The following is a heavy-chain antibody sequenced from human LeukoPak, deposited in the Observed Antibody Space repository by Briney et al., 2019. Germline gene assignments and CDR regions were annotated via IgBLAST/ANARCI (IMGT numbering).Heavy chain of an antibody. D-gene: IGHD1-1*01. CDR2: INHSGST. Sequence: SETLSLTCAVYGGSFSGYYWSWIRQPPGKGLEWIGEINHSGSTNYNPSLKSRVTISVDTSKNQFSLKLSSVTAADTAVYYCARGINWNAYRYFDLWGRGTLVTVSS. CDR3: ARGINWNAYRYFDL. CDR1: GGSFSGYY. V-gene: IGHV4-34*01. J-gene: IGHJ2*01.